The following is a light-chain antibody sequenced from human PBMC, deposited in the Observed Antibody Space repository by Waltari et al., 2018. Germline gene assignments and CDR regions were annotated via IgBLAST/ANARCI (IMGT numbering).Light chain of an antibody. Sequence: SSELTQDPAVSVALGQSVRHTCQGDILRTYYVRGFRQKPGQAPVLVSDGKNNRPSGSPDRFSASSSGNTASLIITGAQAEDAPDYYCTSRDLSGDVVFGGGTRLTVL. J-gene: IGLJ2*01. CDR2: GKN. V-gene: IGLV3-19*01. CDR3: TSRDLSGDVV. CDR1: ILRTYY.